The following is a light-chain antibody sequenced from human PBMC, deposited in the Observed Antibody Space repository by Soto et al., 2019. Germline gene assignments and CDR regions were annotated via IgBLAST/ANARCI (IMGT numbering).Light chain of an antibody. V-gene: IGKV3-11*01. J-gene: IGKJ4*01. Sequence: EIVLTQSPATLSLSPGDRATLSCRASQSVDRYLAWYQEKPGQAPRLLIYDASNRATGIPARFSGSGSGTDFTLTISSLEPEDFAVYYCQQRSNWPLTFGGGTKVEIK. CDR3: QQRSNWPLT. CDR2: DAS. CDR1: QSVDRY.